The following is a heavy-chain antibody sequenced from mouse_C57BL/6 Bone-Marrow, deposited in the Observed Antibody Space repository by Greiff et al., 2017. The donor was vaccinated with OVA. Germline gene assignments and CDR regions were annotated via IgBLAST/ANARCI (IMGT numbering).Heavy chain of an antibody. CDR1: GFTFSSYT. D-gene: IGHD2-14*01. V-gene: IGHV5-9*04. J-gene: IGHJ1*03. Sequence: EVQLVESGGGLVKPGGSLKLSCAASGFTFSSYTMSWVRQTSEKRPVWVVTISGGGGNTYYPASVKGRFSITRDNARNTLYLQMSRLRYEDTALYYCARRGIRDRTRGYFDVWGTGTTVTVSS. CDR2: ISGGGGNT. CDR3: ARRGIRDRTRGYFDV.